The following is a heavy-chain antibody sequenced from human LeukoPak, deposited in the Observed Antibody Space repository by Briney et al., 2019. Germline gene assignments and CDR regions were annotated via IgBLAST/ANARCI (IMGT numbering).Heavy chain of an antibody. CDR1: GYSFTSYW. Sequence: GSLKISCKGSGYSFTSYWIGWVRQMPGKGLEWMGIIYPGDSDTRYSPSFQGQVTISADKSIGTAYLQWSSLKASDTAMYYCARGGSIVATTYHFDYWGQGTLVTVSS. CDR3: ARGGSIVATTYHFDY. D-gene: IGHD5-12*01. CDR2: IYPGDSDT. V-gene: IGHV5-51*01. J-gene: IGHJ4*02.